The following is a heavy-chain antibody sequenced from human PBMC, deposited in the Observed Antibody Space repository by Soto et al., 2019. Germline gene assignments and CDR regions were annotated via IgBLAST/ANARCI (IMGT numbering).Heavy chain of an antibody. CDR3: AKVGRSRSIWGTGFDP. V-gene: IGHV3-30*18. J-gene: IGHJ5*02. Sequence: ESVGGVVQPGRSLRLSCAASGFTFSSYGMHWVRQAPGKGLEWVAVISYDGSNKYYADSVKGRFTISRDNSKNTLYLQMNSLRAEDTAVYYCAKVGRSRSIWGTGFDPWCQGTLVTVSS. CDR2: ISYDGSNK. CDR1: GFTFSSYG. D-gene: IGHD3-16*01.